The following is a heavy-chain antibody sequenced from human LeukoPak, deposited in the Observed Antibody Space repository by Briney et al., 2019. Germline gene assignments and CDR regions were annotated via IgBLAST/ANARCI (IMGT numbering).Heavy chain of an antibody. Sequence: GGSLRLSCAASGFTFSNAWMSWVRQAPGKGLEWVGRIKSKTVGGTTDYAAPVKGRFTISRDDSKNTLYLQMNSLKTEDTAVYYCTTTYDSSSGPYYFDYWGQGTLVTVSS. CDR3: TTTYDSSSGPYYFDY. CDR1: GFTFSNAW. V-gene: IGHV3-15*01. J-gene: IGHJ4*02. CDR2: IKSKTVGGTT. D-gene: IGHD6-13*01.